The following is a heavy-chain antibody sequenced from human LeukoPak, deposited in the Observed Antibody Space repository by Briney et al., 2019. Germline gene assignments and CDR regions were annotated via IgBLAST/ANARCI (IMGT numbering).Heavy chain of an antibody. J-gene: IGHJ3*02. CDR2: ISSSGRYI. CDR1: GFTFSTCT. Sequence: PGGSLRLSCAASGFTFSTCTMNWVRQAPGKGLGWVSSISSSGRYIYYAESMRGRFTISRDNANNSLYLQMNSLRAEDTAVYYCASDETRRHDGLDIWGQGTMVSVSS. V-gene: IGHV3-21*01. CDR3: ASDETRRHDGLDI.